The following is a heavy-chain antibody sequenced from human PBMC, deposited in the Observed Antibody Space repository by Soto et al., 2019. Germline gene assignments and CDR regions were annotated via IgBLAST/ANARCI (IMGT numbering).Heavy chain of an antibody. V-gene: IGHV3-21*01. Sequence: EVQLVESGGGLVKPGGSLRLSCAASGFTFSSYSMNWVRQAPGKGLEWVSSISSSSSYIYYADSVKGRFTISRDNAKNSLYLQMNSLRAEATAVYYCARDPVAGYFDYWGQGTLVTVSS. CDR1: GFTFSSYS. CDR3: ARDPVAGYFDY. D-gene: IGHD6-19*01. J-gene: IGHJ4*02. CDR2: ISSSSSYI.